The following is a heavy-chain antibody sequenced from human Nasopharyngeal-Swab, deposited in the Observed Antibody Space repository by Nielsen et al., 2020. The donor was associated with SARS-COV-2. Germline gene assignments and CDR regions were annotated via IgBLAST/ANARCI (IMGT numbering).Heavy chain of an antibody. CDR2: ISAYNGNT. D-gene: IGHD4-17*01. J-gene: IGHJ6*02. V-gene: IGHV1-18*01. CDR3: AREVSYGDHRYGMDV. CDR1: GYTFTSYG. Sequence: ASVKVSCKASGYTFTSYGISWVRQAPGQGLEWMGWISAYNGNTNYAQKLQGRVTMTTDTSTSTAYMELRSLRSDDTAVYYCAREVSYGDHRYGMDVWGQGTTVTVSS.